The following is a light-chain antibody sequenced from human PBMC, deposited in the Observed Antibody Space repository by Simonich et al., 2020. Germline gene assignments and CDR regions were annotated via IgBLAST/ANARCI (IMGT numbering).Light chain of an antibody. V-gene: IGLV2-14*01. CDR2: EVS. Sequence: QSALTQPASVSGSPGQSITISCTGTSSDVGGYYYVSWYKHHPGKAPKLMIYEVSKRPSGVSNRFSGSKSGNTASLTISGLQAEDEADYYCSAYTSSSTWVFGGGTKLTVL. CDR1: SSDVGGYYY. CDR3: SAYTSSSTWV. J-gene: IGLJ3*02.